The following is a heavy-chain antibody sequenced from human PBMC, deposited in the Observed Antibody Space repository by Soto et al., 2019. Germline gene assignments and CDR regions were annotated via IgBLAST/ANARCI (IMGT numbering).Heavy chain of an antibody. V-gene: IGHV4-59*08. Sequence: SETLSLTCTVSRGSINSYHWSWLRQPPGRGLEWIGYIFNSGSTTYNPSLKSRVTISADTSKNQFSLKLTSVTAADTAVYYCARHFSVDYFDYWGQGALVTVSS. CDR2: IFNSGST. CDR3: ARHFSVDYFDY. CDR1: RGSINSYH. J-gene: IGHJ4*02.